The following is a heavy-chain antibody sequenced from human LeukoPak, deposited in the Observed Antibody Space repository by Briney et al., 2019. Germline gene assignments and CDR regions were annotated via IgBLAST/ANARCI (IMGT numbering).Heavy chain of an antibody. CDR2: IYSGGDT. J-gene: IGHJ3*02. D-gene: IGHD2-15*01. CDR3: ARVFVRGAAPRGFDI. CDR1: EFSVSDKY. V-gene: IGHV3-53*01. Sequence: GGSLRLSCAASEFSVSDKYMTWVRQAPGKGLEWLSIIYSGGDTHYSDSVKGRFTISRDNSKNTVYLQVNSLRAEDTAVYYCARVFVRGAAPRGFDIWGQGTMVTVSS.